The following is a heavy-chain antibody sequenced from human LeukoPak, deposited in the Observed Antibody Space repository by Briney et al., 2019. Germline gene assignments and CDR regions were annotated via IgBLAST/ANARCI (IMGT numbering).Heavy chain of an antibody. D-gene: IGHD5-18*01. J-gene: IGHJ6*02. CDR3: ARAGYSYGYDDYYYYGMDV. CDR1: GGSISSYY. Sequence: SETLSLTCTVSGGSISSYYWSWIRQPPGKGLEWIGYIYYSGSTNYNPSLKSRVTISVDTSKNQFSLKLSPVTAADTAVYYCARAGYSYGYDDYYYYGMDVWGQGTTVTVSS. CDR2: IYYSGST. V-gene: IGHV4-59*01.